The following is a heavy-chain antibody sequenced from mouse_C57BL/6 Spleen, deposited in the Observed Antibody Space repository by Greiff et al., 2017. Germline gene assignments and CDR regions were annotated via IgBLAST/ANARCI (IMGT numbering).Heavy chain of an antibody. CDR1: GFTFSDYG. V-gene: IGHV5-17*01. D-gene: IGHD2-1*01. CDR3: ARGSIYYGNFPWFAY. CDR2: ISSGSSTI. Sequence: EVKLMESGGGLVKPGGSLKLSCAASGFTFSDYGMHWVRQAPEKGLEWVAYISSGSSTIYYADTVKGRFTISRDNAKNTLFLQMTSLRSEDTAMYYCARGSIYYGNFPWFAYWGQGTLVTVSA. J-gene: IGHJ3*01.